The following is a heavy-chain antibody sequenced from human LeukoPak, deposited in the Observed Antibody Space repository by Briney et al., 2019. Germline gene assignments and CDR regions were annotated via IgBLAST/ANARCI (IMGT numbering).Heavy chain of an antibody. CDR2: ISGSGGST. Sequence: GGSLRLSCAASGFTFSSYAMSWVRQAPGKGPEWVSAISGSGGSTYYADSVKGRLTISRDNSKNTLYLQMNSLRAEDTAVYYCAKKMAPYSSGWPPDYWGQGTLVTVSS. CDR3: AKKMAPYSSGWPPDY. V-gene: IGHV3-23*01. CDR1: GFTFSSYA. D-gene: IGHD6-19*01. J-gene: IGHJ4*02.